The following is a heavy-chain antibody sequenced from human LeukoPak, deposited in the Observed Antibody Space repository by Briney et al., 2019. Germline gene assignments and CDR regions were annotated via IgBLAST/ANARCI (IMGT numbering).Heavy chain of an antibody. V-gene: IGHV4-34*01. J-gene: IGHJ5*02. D-gene: IGHD6-19*01. Sequence: PSETLSLTCTVSGGSISSYYWSWIRQPPGKGLEWIGEINHSGSTNYNPSLKSRVTTSVDTSKNQFSLKLSSVTAADTAVYYCARDSRSGWGNWFDPWGQGTLVTVSS. CDR1: GGSISSYY. CDR2: INHSGST. CDR3: ARDSRSGWGNWFDP.